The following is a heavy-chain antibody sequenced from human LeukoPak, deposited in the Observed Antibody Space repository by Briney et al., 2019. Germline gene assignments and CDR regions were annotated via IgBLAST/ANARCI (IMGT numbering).Heavy chain of an antibody. V-gene: IGHV1-58*01. D-gene: IGHD6-13*01. Sequence: ASVKVSCKASGFTFTSSAVQWVRQARGQRLEWIGWIVVGSGNTNYAQKFQERVTITRDMSTSTAYMELSSLRSEDTAVYYCAADLGTAAAGTGAFDIWGQGTMVTVSS. CDR3: AADLGTAAAGTGAFDI. CDR2: IVVGSGNT. CDR1: GFTFTSSA. J-gene: IGHJ3*02.